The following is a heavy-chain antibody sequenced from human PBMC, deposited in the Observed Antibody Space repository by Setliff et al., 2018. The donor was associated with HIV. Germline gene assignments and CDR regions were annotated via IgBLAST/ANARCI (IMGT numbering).Heavy chain of an antibody. CDR2: IYYSGST. V-gene: IGHV4-30-4*08. Sequence: SETLSLTCTVSGGSISSGDYYWSWIRQPPGKGLEWIGYIYYSGSTYYNPSLKSRVTISVDTSKNQFSLKLSSVTAADTAVYYCARSFTYNFWSGLAGDAFDIWGQGTMVTVSS. CDR1: GGSISSGDYY. CDR3: ARSFTYNFWSGLAGDAFDI. J-gene: IGHJ3*02. D-gene: IGHD3-3*01.